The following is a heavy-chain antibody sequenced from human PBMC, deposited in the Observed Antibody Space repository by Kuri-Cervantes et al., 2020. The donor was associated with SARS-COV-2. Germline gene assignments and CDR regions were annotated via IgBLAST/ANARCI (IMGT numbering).Heavy chain of an antibody. J-gene: IGHJ4*02. D-gene: IGHD5-12*01. Sequence: SETLSLTCAVSGGSISSGGYSWSWIRQPPGKGLEWIGYIYHSGSTYYDPSLKSRVTISVDRSKNQFSLKLSSVTAADTAVYYCARWLRLNDRYFDYWGQGTLVTVSS. V-gene: IGHV4-30-2*01. CDR2: IYHSGST. CDR3: ARWLRLNDRYFDY. CDR1: GGSISSGGYS.